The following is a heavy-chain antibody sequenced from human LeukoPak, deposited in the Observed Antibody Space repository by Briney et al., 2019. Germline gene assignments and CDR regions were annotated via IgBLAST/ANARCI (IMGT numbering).Heavy chain of an antibody. D-gene: IGHD1/OR15-1a*01. J-gene: IGHJ6*03. Sequence: SETLSLTCTVSGYSISSGYYWGWIRQPPGKGLEWIGSIYHSGSTYYNPSLKSRVTISVDTSKNQFSLKLSSVTAADTAVYYCARVIEQVSMDVWGKGTTVTVSS. CDR1: GYSISSGYY. CDR2: IYHSGST. V-gene: IGHV4-38-2*02. CDR3: ARVIEQVSMDV.